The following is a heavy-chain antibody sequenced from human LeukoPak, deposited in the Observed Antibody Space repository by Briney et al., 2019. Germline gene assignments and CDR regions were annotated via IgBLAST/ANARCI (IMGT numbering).Heavy chain of an antibody. CDR1: GGSISSYY. CDR3: ARATYYYDSSGYLGATFDY. J-gene: IGHJ4*02. V-gene: IGHV4-59*01. Sequence: SETLSLTCTVSGGSISSYYWSWIRQPPGKGLEWTGYIYYSGSTNYNPSLKSRVTISVDTSKNQFSLKLSSVTAADTAVYYCARATYYYDSSGYLGATFDYWGQGTLVTVSS. D-gene: IGHD3-22*01. CDR2: IYYSGST.